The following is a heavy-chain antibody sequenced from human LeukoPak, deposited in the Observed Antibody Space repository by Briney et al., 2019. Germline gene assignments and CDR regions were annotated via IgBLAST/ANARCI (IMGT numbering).Heavy chain of an antibody. CDR1: GGSISCSSYY. Sequence: SETLSLTCTVSGGSISCSSYYWGWIRQPPGKGLEWIGSIYYSGSTYYNPSLKSRVTISVDTSKNQFSLKLSSVTAADTAVYYCARYGPSDSSSWYRRFDYWGQGTLVTVSS. J-gene: IGHJ4*02. D-gene: IGHD6-13*01. CDR3: ARYGPSDSSSWYRRFDY. CDR2: IYYSGST. V-gene: IGHV4-39*07.